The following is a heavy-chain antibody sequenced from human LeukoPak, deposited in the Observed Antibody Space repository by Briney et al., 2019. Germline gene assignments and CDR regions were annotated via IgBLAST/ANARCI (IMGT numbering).Heavy chain of an antibody. CDR2: INHSGST. J-gene: IGHJ4*02. CDR1: GGSFSGYY. CDR3: ARGSVLRYLDWFRHHFDY. Sequence: PSETLSLTCAVYGGSFSGYYWSWIRQPPGKGLEWIGEINHSGSTNYNPSLKSRVTISVDTSKNQFSLKLSSVTAADTTVYYCARGSVLRYLDWFRHHFDYWGQGTLVTVSS. V-gene: IGHV4-34*01. D-gene: IGHD3-9*01.